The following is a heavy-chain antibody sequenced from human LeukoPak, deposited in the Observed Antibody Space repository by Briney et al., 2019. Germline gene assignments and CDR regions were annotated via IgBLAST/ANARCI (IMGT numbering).Heavy chain of an antibody. J-gene: IGHJ3*02. CDR3: AWVTMIVPEAFDI. CDR1: GFTFSSYA. D-gene: IGHD3-22*01. V-gene: IGHV3-23*01. CDR2: ISGSGGST. Sequence: GGSLRLSCAASGFTFSSYAMSWVRQAPGKGLEWVSAISGSGGSTYYADSVKGRFTISRDNSKNTLYLQMNSLRAEDTAVYYCAWVTMIVPEAFDIWGQGTMVTVSS.